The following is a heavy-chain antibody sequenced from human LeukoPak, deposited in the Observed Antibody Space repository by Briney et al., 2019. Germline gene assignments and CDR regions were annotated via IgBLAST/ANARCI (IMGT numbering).Heavy chain of an antibody. CDR3: ARERAGYYDSSGYYLTAFDP. J-gene: IGHJ5*02. V-gene: IGHV1-8*03. CDR2: MNPNSGNT. CDR1: GYTFTSYD. Sequence: ASVKVSCKASGYTFTSYDINWVRQATGQGLEWMGWMNPNSGNTGYAQKFQGRVTITRNTSISTAYMELSSLRSEDTAVYYCARERAGYYDSSGYYLTAFDPWGQGTLVTVSS. D-gene: IGHD3-22*01.